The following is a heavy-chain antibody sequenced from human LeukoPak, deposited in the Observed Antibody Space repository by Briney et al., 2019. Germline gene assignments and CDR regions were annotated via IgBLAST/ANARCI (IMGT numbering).Heavy chain of an antibody. CDR3: ARDQSRDLLVYHYHMDV. Sequence: ASVKVCCKVSGYTLTELSMHWVRQAPGKGLEWMGGFDPEDGETIYAQKFQGRVTMTEDTSTDTAYMELSSLRSEDTAVYYCARDQSRDLLVYHYHMDVWGQGTTVTVSS. D-gene: IGHD1-26*01. CDR2: FDPEDGET. CDR1: GYTLTELS. V-gene: IGHV1-24*01. J-gene: IGHJ6*02.